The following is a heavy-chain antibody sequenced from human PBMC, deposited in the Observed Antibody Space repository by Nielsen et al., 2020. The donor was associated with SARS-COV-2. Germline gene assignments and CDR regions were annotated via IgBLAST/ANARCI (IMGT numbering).Heavy chain of an antibody. D-gene: IGHD6-19*01. CDR3: ARTGIAVAGIDFDY. CDR2: IYYSGST. J-gene: IGHJ4*02. CDR1: GGSISSSSYY. Sequence: SETLSLTCTVPGGSISSSSYYWGWIRQPPGKGLEWIGSIYYSGSTYYNPSLKSRVTISVDTSKNQFSLKLSSVTAADTAVYYCARTGIAVAGIDFDYWGQGTLVTVSS. V-gene: IGHV4-39*01.